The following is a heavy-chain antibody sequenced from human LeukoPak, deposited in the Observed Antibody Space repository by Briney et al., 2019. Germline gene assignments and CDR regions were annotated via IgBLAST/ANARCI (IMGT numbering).Heavy chain of an antibody. V-gene: IGHV1-24*01. D-gene: IGHD3-9*01. CDR1: GYTLTELS. J-gene: IGHJ4*02. CDR2: FDPEDGET. CDR3: ATWQIDDILTGYYPFAFDY. Sequence: GASVTVSCKVSGYTLTELSMHWVRQAPGKGLEWMGGFDPEDGETIYAQKFQGRVTMTEDTSTDTAYMELSSLRSEDTAVYYCATWQIDDILTGYYPFAFDYWGQGTLVTVSS.